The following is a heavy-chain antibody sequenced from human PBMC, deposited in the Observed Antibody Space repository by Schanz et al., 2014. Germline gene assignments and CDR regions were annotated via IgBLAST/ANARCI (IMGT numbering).Heavy chain of an antibody. J-gene: IGHJ6*03. CDR1: GYTFTSDS. Sequence: QVQLVQSGAEVKKPGASVKVSCKASGYTFTSDSMHWVRQAPGQGLEWMGMINAANGNTRYSQKFQGRVTMTRNTSISTAYMELNSLTSEDTAVYYCARVSMEFERGKSYYYYMDVWGRGTTVTVSS. D-gene: IGHD3-10*01. CDR2: INAANGNT. V-gene: IGHV1-46*01. CDR3: ARVSMEFERGKSYYYYMDV.